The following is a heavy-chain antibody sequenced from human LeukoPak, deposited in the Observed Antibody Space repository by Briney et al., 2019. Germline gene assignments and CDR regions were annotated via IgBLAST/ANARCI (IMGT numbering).Heavy chain of an antibody. CDR2: ISSSSSTI. CDR3: ARAYDCSGGSCSFDY. Sequence: PGGSLRLSCAASGFTFSSYSMNWVRQAPGKGLEWVSYISSSSSTIYYADSVKGRFTISRDNAKNSLYLQMNSLRAEDTAVYYCARAYDCSGGSCSFDYWGQGTLVTVSS. J-gene: IGHJ4*02. V-gene: IGHV3-48*04. D-gene: IGHD2-15*01. CDR1: GFTFSSYS.